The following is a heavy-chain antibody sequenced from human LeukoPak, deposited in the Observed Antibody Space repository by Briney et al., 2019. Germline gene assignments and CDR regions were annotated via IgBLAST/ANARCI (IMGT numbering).Heavy chain of an antibody. D-gene: IGHD6-13*01. CDR1: GGTFSSYA. CDR3: ARRPGRGQQLEGYFDY. Sequence: AASVKVSCKASGGTFSSYAISWVRQAPGQGLEWMGGIIPIFGTANYAQKFQGRVTITADESTSTAYMELSSLRSEDTAVYYCARRPGRGQQLEGYFDYWGQGTLVTVSS. CDR2: IIPIFGTA. J-gene: IGHJ4*02. V-gene: IGHV1-69*13.